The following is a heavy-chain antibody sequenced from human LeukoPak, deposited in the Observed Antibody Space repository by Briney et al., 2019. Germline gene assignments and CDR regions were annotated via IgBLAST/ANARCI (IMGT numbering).Heavy chain of an antibody. V-gene: IGHV4-39*01. Sequence: SETLSLTCTVSGGSISSTSYYWGWIRQPRGKGLEWIGSIYYSWDTYYNPSLKSRVTICVDTSKNQFSLKLSSVTAADTAVYYCATTSYYYDSPDYWGQGTLVTVSS. D-gene: IGHD3-22*01. J-gene: IGHJ4*02. CDR1: GGSISSTSYY. CDR3: ATTSYYYDSPDY. CDR2: IYYSWDT.